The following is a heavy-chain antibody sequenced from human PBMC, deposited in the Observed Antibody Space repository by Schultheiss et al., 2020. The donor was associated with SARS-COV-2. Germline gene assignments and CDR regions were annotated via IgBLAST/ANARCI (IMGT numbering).Heavy chain of an antibody. J-gene: IGHJ6*02. CDR3: ARDHGWNYAGYYYGMDV. V-gene: IGHV4-4*02. Sequence: SETLSLTCAVSGGSISSSNWWSWVRQPPGKGLEWIGEIYHSGSTNYNPSLKSRVTISVDKSKNQFSLKLSSVTAADTAVYYCARDHGWNYAGYYYGMDVWGQGTTVTVSS. CDR2: IYHSGST. CDR1: GGSISSSNW. D-gene: IGHD1-7*01.